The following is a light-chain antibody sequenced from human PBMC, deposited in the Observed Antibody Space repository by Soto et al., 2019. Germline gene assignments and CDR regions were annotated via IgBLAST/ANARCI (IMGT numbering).Light chain of an antibody. CDR2: STA. J-gene: IGLJ3*02. CDR1: TGAVTSDYH. CDR3: LLYDGGAGV. Sequence: QTVVTQEPSLTVSPGGTVTFTCASNTGAVTSDYHPNWVQQKPGQTPTSLIYSTASKHSWTPARFSGSLLGDKAALTLSGVGPEDEADYYCLLYDGGAGVFGGGTKLTVL. V-gene: IGLV7-43*01.